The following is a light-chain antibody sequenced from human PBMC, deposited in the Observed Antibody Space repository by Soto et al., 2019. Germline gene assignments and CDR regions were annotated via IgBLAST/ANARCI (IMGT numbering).Light chain of an antibody. V-gene: IGLV2-14*01. CDR2: GVS. CDR1: ISDFVVYNY. CDR3: SSHTISSALQV. J-gene: IGLJ1*01. Sequence: QSVLTQPASVSGSPGQSITISCTGTISDFVVYNYVSWYQQHPGKAPKLMIYGVSNRPSGVSNRFSGSKSGNTASLTISGLQAEDEDEYSCSSHTISSALQVFGTGTRSPS.